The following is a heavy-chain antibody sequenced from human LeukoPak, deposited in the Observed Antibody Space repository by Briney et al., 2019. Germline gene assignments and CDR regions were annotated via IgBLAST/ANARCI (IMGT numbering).Heavy chain of an antibody. D-gene: IGHD6-13*01. J-gene: IGHJ6*03. CDR2: IKQDGSEK. CDR1: GFTFSSYW. Sequence: QPGGSLRLSCAASGFTFSSYWMSWVRQAPGKGLEWVANIKQDGSEKYYVDSVKGRFTISRDNAKNSLYLQMNSLRAEDTAVYYGARERQQVVVYYYYPYMYVWGKGTTVTVSS. CDR3: ARERQQVVVYYYYPYMYV. V-gene: IGHV3-7*01.